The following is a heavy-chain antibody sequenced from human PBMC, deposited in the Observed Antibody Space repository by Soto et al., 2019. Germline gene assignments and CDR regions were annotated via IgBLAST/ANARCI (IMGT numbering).Heavy chain of an antibody. CDR3: ARTPQLLAYYYYYYGMDV. CDR2: IIPIFGTA. J-gene: IGHJ6*02. V-gene: IGHV1-69*13. Sequence: ASVKVSCKASGGTFSSYAISWVRQAPGQGLEWMGGIIPIFGTANYAQKFQGRVTITADESTSTAYMELSSLRSEDAAVYYCARTPQLLAYYYYYYGMDVWGQGTTVTVSS. D-gene: IGHD1-26*01. CDR1: GGTFSSYA.